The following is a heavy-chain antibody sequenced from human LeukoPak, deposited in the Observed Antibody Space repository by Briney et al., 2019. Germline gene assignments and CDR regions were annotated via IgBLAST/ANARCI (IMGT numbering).Heavy chain of an antibody. D-gene: IGHD4-17*01. J-gene: IGHJ4*02. V-gene: IGHV3-74*01. Sequence: GGSLRLSCAASGFTFSSYWMHWVRQAPGKELVWVSRINSDGSSTSHADSVKGRFTISRDNAKNSLYLQMNSLRAEDTAVYYCVGDYGDFAGRLAYWGQGTLVTVSS. CDR1: GFTFSSYW. CDR2: INSDGSST. CDR3: VGDYGDFAGRLAY.